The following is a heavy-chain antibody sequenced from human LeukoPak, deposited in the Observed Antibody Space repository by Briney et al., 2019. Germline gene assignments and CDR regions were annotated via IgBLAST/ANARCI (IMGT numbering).Heavy chain of an antibody. V-gene: IGHV3-7*01. J-gene: IGHJ6*02. D-gene: IGHD3-10*01. CDR2: IKQDGSEK. CDR3: ARDRSMVRGVISQSPTLYGMDV. CDR1: GFTFSSYW. Sequence: GGSLRLSCAASGFTFSSYWMSWVRQAPGKGLEWVANIKQDGSEKYYVDSVKGRFTISRDNAKNSLYLQMNSLRAEDTAVYYCARDRSMVRGVISQSPTLYGMDVWGQGTTVTVSS.